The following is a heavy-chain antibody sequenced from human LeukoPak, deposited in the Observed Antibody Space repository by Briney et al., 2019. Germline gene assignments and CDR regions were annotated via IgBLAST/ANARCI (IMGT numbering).Heavy chain of an antibody. Sequence: GESLKFSCKGSGYSFTSYWIGWVRQMPGKGLEWMGIIYPGDSDTRYSPSFQGQVTISADKSISTAYLQWSSLKASDTAMYYCARLLARSRNYYYSLDAFDIWGQGTMVTVSS. CDR2: IYPGDSDT. D-gene: IGHD1-26*01. J-gene: IGHJ3*02. V-gene: IGHV5-51*01. CDR1: GYSFTSYW. CDR3: ARLLARSRNYYYSLDAFDI.